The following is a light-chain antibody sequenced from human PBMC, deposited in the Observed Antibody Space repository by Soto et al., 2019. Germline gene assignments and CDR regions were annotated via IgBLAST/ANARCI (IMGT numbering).Light chain of an antibody. CDR2: GAS. V-gene: IGKV3-20*01. CDR1: QSVSSSF. Sequence: EIVLTQSPGTLSLSPGERATLSCRASQSVSSSFLAWYRQKPGQAPRLLIYGASNRATGIPDRFSGSGSGTDFTFTISRLEPEDFAVYYCQQYFTSPWAFDQGTKVAIE. CDR3: QQYFTSPWA. J-gene: IGKJ1*01.